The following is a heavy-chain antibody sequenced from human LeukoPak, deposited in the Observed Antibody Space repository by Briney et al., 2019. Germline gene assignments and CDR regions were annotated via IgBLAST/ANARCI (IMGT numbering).Heavy chain of an antibody. V-gene: IGHV4-59*01. Sequence: SETLPLTCTVSGGSISSYYWSWLRQPPGKGLEWIGYIYYSGSTNYNPSLKSRVTISVDTSKNQFSLKLSSVTAADTAVYYCARVKKAATPVGAFDIWGQGTMVTVSS. D-gene: IGHD2-15*01. CDR3: ARVKKAATPVGAFDI. CDR2: IYYSGST. J-gene: IGHJ3*02. CDR1: GGSISSYY.